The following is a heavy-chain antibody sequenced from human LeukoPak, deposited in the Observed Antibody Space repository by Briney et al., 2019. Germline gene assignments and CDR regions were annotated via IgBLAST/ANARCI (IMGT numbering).Heavy chain of an antibody. CDR3: ARFRASSWYGGRWFDP. J-gene: IGHJ5*02. Sequence: GASVKVSCKASGGTFSSSAITWVRQAPGQGLEWMGGIIPIFATADYAQKFQGRVTINADESTSTAYMELSSLRSEDTAMYYCARFRASSWYGGRWFDPWGQGTLVTVSS. D-gene: IGHD6-13*01. CDR2: IIPIFATA. V-gene: IGHV1-69*13. CDR1: GGTFSSSA.